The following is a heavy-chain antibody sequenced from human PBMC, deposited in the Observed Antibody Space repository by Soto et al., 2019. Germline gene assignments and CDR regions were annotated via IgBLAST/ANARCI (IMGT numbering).Heavy chain of an antibody. J-gene: IGHJ6*02. CDR1: GFTFSSYG. Sequence: QVQLVESGGGVVQPGRSLRLSCAAAGFTFSSYGMHWVRQAPVTGLEWVAVMSYDGSKYYADTVKGGFTISRDNSKNTLYLKINSLRPENTAVYYCAKDFTPWSGDYFYYSYGMDVWGQGTTVTVSS. D-gene: IGHD4-17*01. CDR3: AKDFTPWSGDYFYYSYGMDV. V-gene: IGHV3-30*18. CDR2: MSYDGSK.